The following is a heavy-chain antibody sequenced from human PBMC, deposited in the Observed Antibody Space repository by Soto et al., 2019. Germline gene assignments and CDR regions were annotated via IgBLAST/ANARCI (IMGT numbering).Heavy chain of an antibody. Sequence: SVKVSCKASGGTFSSYAISWVRQAPGQGLEWMGGIIPIFGTANYAQKFQGRVTITADESTSTAYMELSSLRSEDTAVYYCARVGPYCSSTSCPGGMDVWGQGTTVTVSS. CDR2: IIPIFGTA. V-gene: IGHV1-69*13. CDR3: ARVGPYCSSTSCPGGMDV. D-gene: IGHD2-2*01. CDR1: GGTFSSYA. J-gene: IGHJ6*02.